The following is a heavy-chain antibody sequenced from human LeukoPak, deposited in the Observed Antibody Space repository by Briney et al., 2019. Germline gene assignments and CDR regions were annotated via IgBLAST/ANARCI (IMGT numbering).Heavy chain of an antibody. CDR2: ISYDGSNK. J-gene: IGHJ6*02. D-gene: IGHD1-26*01. Sequence: GGSLRLSCAASGFTFSSYAMHRVRQAPGKGLEWVAVISYDGSNKYYADSVKGRFTISRDNSKNTLYLQMNSLRAEDTAVYYCARDRTWGIVGASFYYGMDVWGQGTTVTVSS. V-gene: IGHV3-30-3*01. CDR1: GFTFSSYA. CDR3: ARDRTWGIVGASFYYGMDV.